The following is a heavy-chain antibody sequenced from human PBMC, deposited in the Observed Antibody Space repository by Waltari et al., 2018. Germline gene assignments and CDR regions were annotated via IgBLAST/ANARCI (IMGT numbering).Heavy chain of an antibody. CDR1: GYTFTGYY. CDR3: ARAHPRTVTTSRWVDY. J-gene: IGHJ4*02. D-gene: IGHD4-17*01. CDR2: INPNSGGT. V-gene: IGHV1-2*06. Sequence: QVQLVQSGAEVKKPGASVKVSCKASGYTFTGYYMHWVRQAPGQGLEWMGRINPNSGGTNYAQKFQGRVTMTRDTSISTAYMELSRLRSDDTAVYYCARAHPRTVTTSRWVDYWGQETLVTVSS.